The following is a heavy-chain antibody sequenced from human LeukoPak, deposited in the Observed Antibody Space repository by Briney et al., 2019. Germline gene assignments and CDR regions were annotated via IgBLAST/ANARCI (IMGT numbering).Heavy chain of an antibody. CDR2: IYYSGST. CDR3: ARTYCSGGSCYYDY. V-gene: IGHV4-59*01. CDR1: GGSISSYY. J-gene: IGHJ4*02. Sequence: PSETLSLTCTVSGGSISSYYWSWIRQPPGKGLEWIGYIYYSGSTNYSPSLKSRVTISVDASKNQFSLTLSSVTAADTAVYYCARTYCSGGSCYYDYWGQGTLVTVSS. D-gene: IGHD2-15*01.